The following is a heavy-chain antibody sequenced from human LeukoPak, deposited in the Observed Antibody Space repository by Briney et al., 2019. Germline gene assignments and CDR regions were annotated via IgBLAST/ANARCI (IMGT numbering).Heavy chain of an antibody. V-gene: IGHV3-15*01. J-gene: IGHJ4*02. D-gene: IGHD1-26*01. CDR3: TTDSGSYCFDY. CDR2: IKSKTDGGTT. Sequence: GGSLRLSCAASGFTFSNAWMSWVRQAPGKGLEWVGHIKSKTDGGTTDYAAPVKGRFTISRDDSKNTLYLQMNSLKTEDTAVYYCTTDSGSYCFDYWGQGTLVTVSS. CDR1: GFTFSNAW.